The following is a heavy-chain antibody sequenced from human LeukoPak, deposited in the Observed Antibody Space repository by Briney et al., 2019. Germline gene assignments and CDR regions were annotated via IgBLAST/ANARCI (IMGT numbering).Heavy chain of an antibody. D-gene: IGHD1-26*01. CDR1: GFTFNDYG. CDR3: ARAVGATSSFPFDY. V-gene: IGHV3-30*03. Sequence: GGSLRLSCAASGFTFNDYGMNWVRQAPGKGLEWVTGTSYDGSNEYYADSVKGRFTISRDNSNNMLYLQMNSLRAEDTAVYYCARAVGATSSFPFDYWGQGTLVTVSS. J-gene: IGHJ4*02. CDR2: TSYDGSNE.